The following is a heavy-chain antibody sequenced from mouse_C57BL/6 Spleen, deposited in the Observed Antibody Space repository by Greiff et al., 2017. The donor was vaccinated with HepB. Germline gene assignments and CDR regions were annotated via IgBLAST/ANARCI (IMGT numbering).Heavy chain of an antibody. Sequence: EVQLVESEGGLVQPGSSMKLSCTASGFTFSDYYMAWVRQVPEKGLEWVANINYDGSSTYYLDSLKSRFIISRDNAKNILYLQMSSLKSEDTATYYCARDRPMGGYFDVWGTGTTVTVSS. CDR2: INYDGSST. D-gene: IGHD6-5*01. CDR1: GFTFSDYY. J-gene: IGHJ1*03. V-gene: IGHV5-16*01. CDR3: ARDRPMGGYFDV.